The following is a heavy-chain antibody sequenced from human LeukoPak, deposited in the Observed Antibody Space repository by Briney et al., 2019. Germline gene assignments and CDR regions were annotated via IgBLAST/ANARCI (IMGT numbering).Heavy chain of an antibody. CDR2: INSRSNYI. V-gene: IGHV3-21*04. D-gene: IGHD2/OR15-2a*01. CDR1: GFTFSSYS. Sequence: GGSLRLSCAASGFTFSSYSMNWVRQAPGKGLEWVSSINSRSNYIFYADSVKGRFTVSRDNAKNSLYLQMNSLRAEDTAVYFCARVASFRFYFDYWGQGALVTVSS. J-gene: IGHJ4*02. CDR3: ARVASFRFYFDY.